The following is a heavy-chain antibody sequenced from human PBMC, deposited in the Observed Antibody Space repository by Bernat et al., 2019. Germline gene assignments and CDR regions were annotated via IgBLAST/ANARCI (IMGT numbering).Heavy chain of an antibody. CDR3: ARHDTEKYGMDV. CDR1: GGSISSSSYY. V-gene: IGHV4-39*01. Sequence: QLQLQESGPGLVKPSETLSLTCTVSGGSISSSSYYWGWIRQPPGEGLEWIGSIYYSGSTYYNPSLKSRVTISVDTSKNQFSLKLSSVTAADTAVYYCARHDTEKYGMDVWGQGTTVTVSS. J-gene: IGHJ6*02. CDR2: IYYSGST. D-gene: IGHD1-14*01.